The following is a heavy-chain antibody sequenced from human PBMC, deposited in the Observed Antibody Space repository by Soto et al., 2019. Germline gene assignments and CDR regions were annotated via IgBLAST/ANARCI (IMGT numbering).Heavy chain of an antibody. Sequence: PGGSLRLSSAASGFTFRSYCMNSSRQAPGKGLEWVASIKPDGTEKYYVDSVKGRFTISRDNAEDSLYLQMNTLRAEDTAVYYCARERQMYYDFWSGYSYYFDYWGQGT. V-gene: IGHV3-7*03. CDR2: IKPDGTEK. J-gene: IGHJ4*02. CDR1: GFTFRSYC. D-gene: IGHD3-3*01. CDR3: ARERQMYYDFWSGYSYYFDY.